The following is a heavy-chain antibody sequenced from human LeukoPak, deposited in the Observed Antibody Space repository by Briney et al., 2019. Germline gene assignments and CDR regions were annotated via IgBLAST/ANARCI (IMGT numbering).Heavy chain of an antibody. CDR1: GGSFSGYY. Sequence: SETLSLTCAVYGGSFSGYYWSWIRQPPGKGLEWIGEINHSGSTNYNPSLKSRVTISVDTSKNQFSLKLSSVTAADTAVYYCARGRGYSYGHYFDYWGQGTLVTVSS. D-gene: IGHD5-18*01. CDR3: ARGRGYSYGHYFDY. J-gene: IGHJ4*02. V-gene: IGHV4-34*01. CDR2: INHSGST.